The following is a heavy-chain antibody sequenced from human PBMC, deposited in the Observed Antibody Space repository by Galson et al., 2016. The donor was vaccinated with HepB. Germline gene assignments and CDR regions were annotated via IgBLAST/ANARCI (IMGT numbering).Heavy chain of an antibody. V-gene: IGHV1-69*13. CDR3: ARVEEPG. J-gene: IGHJ1*01. Sequence: SVKVSCKASGGTLNNYALTWVRQAPGQGLEWMGGIIPIFRTTNYAQKFQGRVTITADESTSTAYMELSSLRFEDTAVYYCARVEEPGWGQGTLVTVSS. CDR1: GGTLNNYA. CDR2: IIPIFRTT.